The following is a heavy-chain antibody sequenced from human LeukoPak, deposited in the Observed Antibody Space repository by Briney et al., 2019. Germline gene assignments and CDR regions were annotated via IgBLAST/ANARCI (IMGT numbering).Heavy chain of an antibody. J-gene: IGHJ4*02. CDR1: GFTFSSYS. D-gene: IGHD6-13*01. CDR3: ARPRTIGISAADVDY. CDR2: INSGSSYI. Sequence: GGSLRLSCAASGFTFSSYSMNWVRQAPGKGLEWVSSINSGSSYISYADSVKGRFTISRDNAKNSLYLQLNSLRVEDTAVYYCARPRTIGISAADVDYWGQGTLVTVSS. V-gene: IGHV3-21*01.